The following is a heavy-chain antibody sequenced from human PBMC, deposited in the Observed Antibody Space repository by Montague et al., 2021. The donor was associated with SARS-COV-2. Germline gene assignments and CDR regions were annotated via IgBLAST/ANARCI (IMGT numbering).Heavy chain of an antibody. CDR3: ASQEGVIVPAAQEDYYYYGMDV. J-gene: IGHJ6*02. D-gene: IGHD2-2*01. Sequence: TLSLTCTVSGGSISTSSYYWTWIRQPAGKGLEWIGRIYASGNINYNPSLKSRVTMSVDTSKNQFSLNLSSVTAADTAVYYCASQEGVIVPAAQEDYYYYGMDVWGQGTTVTVSS. CDR1: GGSISTSSYY. CDR2: IYASGNI. V-gene: IGHV4-61*02.